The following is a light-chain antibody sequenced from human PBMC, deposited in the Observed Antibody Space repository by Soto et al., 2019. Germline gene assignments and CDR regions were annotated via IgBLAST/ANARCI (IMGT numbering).Light chain of an antibody. J-gene: IGKJ4*01. CDR3: QKYNRAPLT. V-gene: IGKV1-27*01. Sequence: DVQMTQSPSSLSAFVGDRVTITCRASQGIAPYLAWFQQKPGKVPKLLIYATSTLQSGVPYLFSGSGSGTVFTLTISSLQPEDGGTYYCQKYNRAPLTFGGGTKVDIK. CDR2: ATS. CDR1: QGIAPY.